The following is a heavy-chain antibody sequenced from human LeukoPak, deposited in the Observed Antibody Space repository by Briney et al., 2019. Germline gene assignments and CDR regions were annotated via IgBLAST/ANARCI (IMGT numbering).Heavy chain of an antibody. CDR2: ISGSGGST. D-gene: IGHD3-10*01. CDR1: GFTFSNYG. V-gene: IGHV3-23*01. Sequence: GETLRLSCAASGFTFSNYGMSWVRQAPGKGLEWVSAISGSGGSTYYADSVKGRFTISRDNSRNTLYLQMNSLRAEDTAVYYCARWYYYALGDWGQGTLVTVSS. CDR3: ARWYYYALGD. J-gene: IGHJ4*02.